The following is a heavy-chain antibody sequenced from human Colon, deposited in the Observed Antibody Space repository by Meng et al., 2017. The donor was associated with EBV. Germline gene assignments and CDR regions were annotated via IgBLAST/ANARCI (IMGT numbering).Heavy chain of an antibody. D-gene: IGHD3-10*01. CDR1: GDSVATGRYY. Sequence: QGNLPGPGPGLWKPSGPLSLTCTVSGDSVATGRYYWSWIRQPPGKGLEWIAYIYYVGGTNYNPSLKSRLTISLDTSKNQFSLSLRSVTAADTAVYYCARVSGRSFDPWGQGTLVTVSS. V-gene: IGHV4-61*01. CDR2: IYYVGGT. CDR3: ARVSGRSFDP. J-gene: IGHJ5*02.